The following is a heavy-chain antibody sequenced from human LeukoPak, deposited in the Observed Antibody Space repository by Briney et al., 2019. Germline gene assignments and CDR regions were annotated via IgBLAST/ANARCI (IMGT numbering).Heavy chain of an antibody. CDR2: ISGGGVGT. D-gene: IGHD1-1*01. J-gene: IGHJ4*02. V-gene: IGHV3-21*01. CDR3: ARDRDWNFDY. Sequence: GGSLRLSCAASGFSFSSYWMSWVRQAPGKGLEWVSGISGGGVGTYYADSVKGRFTISRDNAKNSLYLQMNSLRAEDTAVYYCARDRDWNFDYWGQGTLVTVSS. CDR1: GFSFSSYW.